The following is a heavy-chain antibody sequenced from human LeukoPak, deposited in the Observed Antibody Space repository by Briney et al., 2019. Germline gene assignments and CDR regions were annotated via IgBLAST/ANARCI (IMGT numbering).Heavy chain of an antibody. D-gene: IGHD1-26*01. Sequence: SETLTLTCTVSGGSISSGGYYWNWIRQPPGKGLEWIGYIYHSGSTYYNPSLKSRITISLDTSKNQFSLKLRSVTAADTAVYYCASWDVDYWGQGTLVTVSS. CDR1: GGSISSGGYY. CDR3: ASWDVDY. CDR2: IYHSGST. V-gene: IGHV4-61*08. J-gene: IGHJ4*02.